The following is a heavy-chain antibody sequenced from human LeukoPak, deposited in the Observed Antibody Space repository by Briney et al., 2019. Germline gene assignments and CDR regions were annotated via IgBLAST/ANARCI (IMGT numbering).Heavy chain of an antibody. J-gene: IGHJ4*02. CDR1: GYSFTSYW. D-gene: IGHD3-22*01. Sequence: KPGESLKISCKGSGYSFTSYWTGWVRHMPGKSLEWMGSIYPGDSDTSYSPSFQGQVTISADKSISTALLQWSSLKASDTALYYCGRPRNYCELDDWGQGTLVTVSS. CDR2: IYPGDSDT. CDR3: GRPRNYCELDD. V-gene: IGHV5-51*03.